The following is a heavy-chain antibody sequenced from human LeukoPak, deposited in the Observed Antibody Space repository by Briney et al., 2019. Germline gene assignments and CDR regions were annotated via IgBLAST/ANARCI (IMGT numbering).Heavy chain of an antibody. J-gene: IGHJ4*02. Sequence: GGSLRLSCAASGSSFSDYYMSWIRQAPGKGLEWVSSISSSSSYIYYADSVKGRFTISRDNAKNSLYLQMNSLRAEDTAVYYCARDPGAFDYWGQGTLVTVSS. CDR3: ARDPGAFDY. V-gene: IGHV3-11*06. CDR1: GSSFSDYY. CDR2: ISSSSSYI.